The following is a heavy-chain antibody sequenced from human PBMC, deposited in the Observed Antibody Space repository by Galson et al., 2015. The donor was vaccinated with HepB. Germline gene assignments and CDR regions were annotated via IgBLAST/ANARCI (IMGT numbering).Heavy chain of an antibody. CDR2: ISGSGGST. J-gene: IGHJ4*02. CDR3: AKDPNDTSGWYVMIDY. V-gene: IGHV3-23*01. D-gene: IGHD6-19*01. Sequence: SLRLSCAASGFTFNNYAMIWVRQAPGKGLEWVSFISGSGGSTFYADSVKGRFTISRDNSKNTLYLQMNRLRAEDTAIYYCAKDPNDTSGWYVMIDYWGQGALVTVSS. CDR1: GFTFNNYA.